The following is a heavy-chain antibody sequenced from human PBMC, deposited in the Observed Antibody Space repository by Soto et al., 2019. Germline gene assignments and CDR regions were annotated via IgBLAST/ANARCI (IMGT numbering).Heavy chain of an antibody. V-gene: IGHV1-3*01. Sequence: QVQLVQSGAEVKKPGASVKVSCKASGYTFTSYAMHWVRQAPGQRLEWMGWINAGNGNTKYSQKFQGRVTITRDTSASTAYMELSSLRSEDTAVYYCARDSPPMVRGADLYYDDGMDVW. D-gene: IGHD3-10*01. CDR2: INAGNGNT. J-gene: IGHJ6*01. CDR3: ARDSPPMVRGADLYYDDGMDV. CDR1: GYTFTSYA.